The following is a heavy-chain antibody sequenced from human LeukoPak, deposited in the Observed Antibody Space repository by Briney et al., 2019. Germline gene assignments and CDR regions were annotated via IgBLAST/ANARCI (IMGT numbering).Heavy chain of an antibody. CDR3: AISRFRYYYGAFDI. V-gene: IGHV1-24*01. CDR2: FDPEDGET. D-gene: IGHD3-10*01. Sequence: ASVKVSCKVPGYTLTELSMHWVRQAPGKGLEWMGGFDPEDGETIYAQKFQGRVTMTEDTSTDTAYMELSSLRSEDTAVYYCAISRFRYYYGAFDIWGQGTMVTVSS. J-gene: IGHJ3*02. CDR1: GYTLTELS.